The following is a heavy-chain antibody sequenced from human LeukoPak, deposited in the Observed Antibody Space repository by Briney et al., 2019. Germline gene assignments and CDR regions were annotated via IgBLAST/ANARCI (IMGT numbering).Heavy chain of an antibody. J-gene: IGHJ4*02. Sequence: GGSLRLSCAASGFTFSSYTMSWVRQAPGKGLEWVSAISGSGGSTYYADSVKGRFTISRDNSKNTLYLQMNSLRAEDTAVYYCAKDWSGWYYFDYWGQGTLVTVSS. CDR3: AKDWSGWYYFDY. D-gene: IGHD6-19*01. CDR1: GFTFSSYT. CDR2: ISGSGGST. V-gene: IGHV3-23*01.